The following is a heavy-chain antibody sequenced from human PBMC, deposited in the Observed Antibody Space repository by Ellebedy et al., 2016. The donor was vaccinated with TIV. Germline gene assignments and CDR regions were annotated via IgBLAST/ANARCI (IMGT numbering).Heavy chain of an antibody. CDR1: GGSFSSYV. D-gene: IGHD1-26*01. J-gene: IGHJ1*01. Sequence: AASVKVSCKASGGSFSSYVISWVRQAPGQGLEWMGGIIPVLETPNYAQKFQGRLTVSADKSTNTAYMELSSLTFEDTAVYYCAADLASVGQWGQGTLVIVSS. CDR3: AADLASVGQ. V-gene: IGHV1-69*10. CDR2: IIPVLETP.